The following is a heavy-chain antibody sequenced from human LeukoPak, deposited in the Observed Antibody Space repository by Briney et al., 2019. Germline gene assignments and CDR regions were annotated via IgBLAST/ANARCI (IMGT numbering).Heavy chain of an antibody. CDR3: ANNLEWGSYRPN. CDR2: ISGSGGST. CDR1: GFTFSSYA. Sequence: GGSLRLSCAASGFTFSSYAMSWVRQAPGKGLEWVSAISGSGGSTYYADSVKGRFTISRDNSKNTLYLQMNSLRAEDTAVYYCANNLEWGSYRPNWGQGTLVTVSS. D-gene: IGHD3-16*02. V-gene: IGHV3-23*01. J-gene: IGHJ4*02.